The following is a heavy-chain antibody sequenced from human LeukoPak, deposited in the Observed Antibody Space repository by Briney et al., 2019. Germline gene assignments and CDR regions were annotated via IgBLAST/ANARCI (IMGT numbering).Heavy chain of an antibody. CDR1: GFTFSSYA. D-gene: IGHD2-8*01. Sequence: GGFLRLSCAASGFTFSSYAMSWVRQAPGKGLEWVSAISGSGGSTYYADSVKGRFTISRDNSKNTLYLQMNSLRAEDTAVYYCAKDRKLMVYGTFDPWGQGTLVTVSS. CDR3: AKDRKLMVYGTFDP. CDR2: ISGSGGST. J-gene: IGHJ5*02. V-gene: IGHV3-23*01.